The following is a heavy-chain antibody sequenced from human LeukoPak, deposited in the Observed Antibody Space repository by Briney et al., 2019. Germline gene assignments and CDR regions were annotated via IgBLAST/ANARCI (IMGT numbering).Heavy chain of an antibody. Sequence: GASVKVSCKASGYTFTGYYMHWVRQAPGQELEWMGWINPNSGGTNYAQKFQGRVTMTRDTSISTAYMELSRLRSDDTAVYYCARVRWPTTGDKEVRGVITGGLYMDVWGKGTTVTISS. J-gene: IGHJ6*03. CDR1: GYTFTGYY. CDR3: ARVRWPTTGDKEVRGVITGGLYMDV. D-gene: IGHD3-10*01. V-gene: IGHV1-2*02. CDR2: INPNSGGT.